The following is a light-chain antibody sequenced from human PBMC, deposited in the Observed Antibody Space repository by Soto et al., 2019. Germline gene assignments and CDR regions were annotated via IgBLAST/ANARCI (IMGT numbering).Light chain of an antibody. V-gene: IGKV1-5*03. CDR3: QHYDSFSQST. Sequence: DIEMTQSPATLSAFVGDRVTITCRASQSIGDWLAWYQKKPGKAPKLLIYRASSLESGAPSRFTGTGSGTEVTLTISSLQPDDFATYYFQHYDSFSQSTFGQGTEVEIK. CDR2: RAS. CDR1: QSIGDW. J-gene: IGKJ1*01.